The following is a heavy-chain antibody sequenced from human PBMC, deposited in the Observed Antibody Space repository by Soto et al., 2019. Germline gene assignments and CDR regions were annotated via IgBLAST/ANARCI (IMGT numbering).Heavy chain of an antibody. CDR1: GGTFSTYA. Sequence: QVQLVQAGAEVKKPGSSVKVSCTASGGTFSTYAISWVRQAPGQGLEWMGGIIPIYGTANYAQKFQGRLTMTADESTSPVYMELRSPRSDDTAVYYCAREDKPGGYTPPGTSGFDSWGQGTLVTVSS. J-gene: IGHJ4*02. V-gene: IGHV1-69*12. CDR3: AREDKPGGYTPPGTSGFDS. CDR2: IIPIYGTA. D-gene: IGHD5-12*01.